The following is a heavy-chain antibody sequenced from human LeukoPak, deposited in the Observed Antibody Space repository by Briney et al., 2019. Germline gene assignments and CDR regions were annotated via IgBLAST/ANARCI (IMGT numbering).Heavy chain of an antibody. J-gene: IGHJ4*02. CDR2: IHNSGST. CDR3: TTGGGYLTDY. V-gene: IGHV4-59*01. CDR1: GGSITNYY. D-gene: IGHD3-16*01. Sequence: SETLSLTCIVSGGSITNYYWSWFRQPPGKGLEWIGYIHNSGSTKCNPSLKGRVSISAETSRSQFSLKVTSVTAADTAVYYCTTGGGYLTDYWGQGNLVTVSS.